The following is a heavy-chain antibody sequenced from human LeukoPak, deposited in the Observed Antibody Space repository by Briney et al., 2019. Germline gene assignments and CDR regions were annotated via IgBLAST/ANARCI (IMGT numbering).Heavy chain of an antibody. CDR1: GYTFTGYY. V-gene: IGHV1-2*02. CDR2: INPNSGGT. CDR3: ARVYRNYGIYDY. Sequence: ASVKVTCKASGYTFTGYYMHWVQQAPGQGLEWMGWINPNSGGTNYAQKFQGRVTMTRDTSISTAYMELSRLRSDDTAVYYCARVYRNYGIYDYWGQGTLVTVSS. D-gene: IGHD4-11*01. J-gene: IGHJ4*02.